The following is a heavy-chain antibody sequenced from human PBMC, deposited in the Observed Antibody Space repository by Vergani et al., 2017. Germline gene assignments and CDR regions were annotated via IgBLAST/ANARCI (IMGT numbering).Heavy chain of an antibody. V-gene: IGHV3-11*01. D-gene: IGHD1-1*01. CDR2: ISDGGETK. J-gene: IGHJ4*02. CDR1: GFIFSDYY. CDR3: GRKQSPASLLDKPIYI. Sequence: QVQLVASGGGLVRPGGSLRLSCAASGFIFSDYYMTWSRQTPGKGLEWLAHISDGGETKMYAESLKGRFTVSRDNTKNLLILQMKTLKVDVTATYYRGRKQSPASLLDKPIYIWGQGTLVPVSS.